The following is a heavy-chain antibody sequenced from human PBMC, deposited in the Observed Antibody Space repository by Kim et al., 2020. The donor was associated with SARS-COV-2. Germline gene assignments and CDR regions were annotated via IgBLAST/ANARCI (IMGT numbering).Heavy chain of an antibody. V-gene: IGHV3-30*18. CDR3: AKGTYCSSTSCYGGEFDY. Sequence: GGSLRLSCAASGFTFSSYGMHWLRQAPGKGLEWVAVISYDGSNKYYADSVKGRFTISRDNSKNTLYLQMNSLRAEDTAVYYCAKGTYCSSTSCYGGEFDYWGQGTLVTVSS. CDR2: ISYDGSNK. J-gene: IGHJ4*02. CDR1: GFTFSSYG. D-gene: IGHD2-2*01.